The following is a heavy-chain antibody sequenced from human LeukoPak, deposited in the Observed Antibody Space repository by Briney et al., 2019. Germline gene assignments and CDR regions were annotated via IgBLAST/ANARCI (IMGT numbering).Heavy chain of an antibody. CDR3: ARGVDYGDYVGLFDY. CDR2: IKQDGSEK. CDR1: GFTFSSYW. J-gene: IGHJ4*02. V-gene: IGHV3-7*01. Sequence: GGSLRLSCAASGFTFSSYWMSWVRQAPGKGLEWVANIKQDGSEKYYVDSVKGRFTISRDNAKNSLYLQMNSLRAEDTAVYYCARGVDYGDYVGLFDYWGQGTLVTVSS. D-gene: IGHD4-17*01.